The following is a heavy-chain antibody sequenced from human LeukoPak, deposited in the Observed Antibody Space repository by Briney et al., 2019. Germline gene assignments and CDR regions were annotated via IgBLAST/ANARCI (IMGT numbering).Heavy chain of an antibody. CDR1: GFTFSSYW. CDR2: IKQDGSGK. J-gene: IGHJ5*02. V-gene: IGHV3-7*01. D-gene: IGHD1-1*01. Sequence: GGSLRLSCAASGFTFSSYWMSWVRQAPGKGLEWVANIKQDGSGKYYVDSVKGRFTISRDNAKNSLYLQMNSLRAEDTAVYYCARYRGYGWFDPWGQGTLVTVSS. CDR3: ARYRGYGWFDP.